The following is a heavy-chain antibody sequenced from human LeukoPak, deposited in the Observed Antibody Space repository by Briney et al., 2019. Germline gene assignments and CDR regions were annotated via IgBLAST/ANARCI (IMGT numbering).Heavy chain of an antibody. CDR2: IYYSGST. CDR3: ARHSGDYYDSSGYYGGYYFDY. D-gene: IGHD3-22*01. Sequence: SETLSLTCTVSGGSISSSSYYWGWIRQPPGKGLEWIGSIYYSGSTYYNPSLKSRVTISVDTSKNQSSLKLSSVTAADTAVYYCARHSGDYYDSSGYYGGYYFDYWGQGTLVTVSS. V-gene: IGHV4-39*01. CDR1: GGSISSSSYY. J-gene: IGHJ4*02.